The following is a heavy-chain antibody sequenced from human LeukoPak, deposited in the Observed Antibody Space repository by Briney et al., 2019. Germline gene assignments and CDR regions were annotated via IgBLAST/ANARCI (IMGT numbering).Heavy chain of an antibody. Sequence: GGSLRLSCAASGFAFSSYSMNWVRQAPGKGLEWVSFISTSSSYIYYADSLKGRFTISRDNAKKSLYLQINSLRAENTAVYYCARVTRGGYDGYFDYWGQGTLVTVSS. V-gene: IGHV3-21*01. CDR1: GFAFSSYS. J-gene: IGHJ4*02. CDR2: ISTSSSYI. CDR3: ARVTRGGYDGYFDY. D-gene: IGHD5-12*01.